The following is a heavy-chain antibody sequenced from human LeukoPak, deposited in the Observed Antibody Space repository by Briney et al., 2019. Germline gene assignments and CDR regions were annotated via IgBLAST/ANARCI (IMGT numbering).Heavy chain of an antibody. D-gene: IGHD2-21*02. V-gene: IGHV3-23*01. Sequence: PGGSLRLSCAASGFTFSSSAMTWVRQAPGKGLEWVSSISGSGDKTYYADSVKGRFTISRDNSKNTLYLQMNSLRAEDTAVYYCAKDRGIADCGGDCRAFDYWGQGTLVTVSS. J-gene: IGHJ4*02. CDR3: AKDRGIADCGGDCRAFDY. CDR1: GFTFSSSA. CDR2: ISGSGDKT.